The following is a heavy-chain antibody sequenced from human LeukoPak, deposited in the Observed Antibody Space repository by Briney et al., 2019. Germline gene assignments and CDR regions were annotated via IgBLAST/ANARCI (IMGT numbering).Heavy chain of an antibody. J-gene: IGHJ4*02. V-gene: IGHV3-66*01. CDR1: GFTVSSNY. Sequence: GGSLRLSCAASGFTVSSNYMSWVRQAPGKGLEWVSVIYSGGSTYYADSVKGRFTISRDNSKRTLFLQMNSLRAEGTAFYYCAKAELGVDTFFDYWGQGTLVTVSS. CDR2: IYSGGST. D-gene: IGHD3-3*01. CDR3: AKAELGVDTFFDY.